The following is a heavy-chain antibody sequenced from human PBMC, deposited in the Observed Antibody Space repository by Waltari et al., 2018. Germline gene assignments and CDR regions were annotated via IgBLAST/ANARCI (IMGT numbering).Heavy chain of an antibody. V-gene: IGHV3-73*01. J-gene: IGHJ5*02. CDR3: TRSPGFGP. CDR2: IGNQGNTYAT. Sequence: EVQLVESGGGLVQPGGSLKLSCAASELIFSCAPIHWVRQASGKGLEWVGRIGNQGNTYATVYTESVKGRFTISRDDSKNTAYLQMNSLKIEDTAFYYCTRSPGFGPWGQGTLVTVSS. CDR1: ELIFSCAP.